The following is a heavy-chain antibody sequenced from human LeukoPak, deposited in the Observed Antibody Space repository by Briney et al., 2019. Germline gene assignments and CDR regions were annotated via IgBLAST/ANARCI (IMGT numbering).Heavy chain of an antibody. J-gene: IGHJ6*03. D-gene: IGHD2-21*02. CDR3: ARGTASGYYYYYMDV. V-gene: IGHV1-69*05. CDR1: GGTFSSYA. Sequence: SVKVSCKASGGTFSSYAISWVRQAPGQGLEWMGGIIPIFGTANYAQKFQGRVTITTDESTSTAYMELSSLRSEDTAVYYCARGTASGYYYYYMDVWGKGTTVTVSS. CDR2: IIPIFGTA.